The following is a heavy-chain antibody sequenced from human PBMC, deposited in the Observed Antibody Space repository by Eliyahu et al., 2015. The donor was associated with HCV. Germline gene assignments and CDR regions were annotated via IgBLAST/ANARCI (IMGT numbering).Heavy chain of an antibody. CDR1: GGSFSGYY. CDR2: INHSGST. D-gene: IGHD1-26*01. CDR3: ARPRQRIVGATELGY. J-gene: IGHJ4*02. Sequence: QVQLQQWGAGLLKPSETLSLTCAVYGGSFSGYYWSWIRQPPGKGLEWIGEINHSGSTNYNPSLKSRVTISVDTSKNQFSLKLSSVTAADTAVYYCARPRQRIVGATELGYWGQGTLVTVSS. V-gene: IGHV4-34*01.